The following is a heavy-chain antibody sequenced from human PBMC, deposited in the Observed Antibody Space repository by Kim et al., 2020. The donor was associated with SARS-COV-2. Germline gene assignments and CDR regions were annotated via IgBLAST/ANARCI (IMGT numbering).Heavy chain of an antibody. D-gene: IGHD3-9*01. Sequence: SVKVSCKASGGTFSSYAISWVRQAPGQGLEWMGGIIPIFGTANYAQKFQGRVTITADESTSTAYMELSSLRSEDTAVYYCARGQPYYDILTGYYRGNYFDYWGQGTLVTVSS. V-gene: IGHV1-69*13. CDR3: ARGQPYYDILTGYYRGNYFDY. CDR2: IIPIFGTA. J-gene: IGHJ4*02. CDR1: GGTFSSYA.